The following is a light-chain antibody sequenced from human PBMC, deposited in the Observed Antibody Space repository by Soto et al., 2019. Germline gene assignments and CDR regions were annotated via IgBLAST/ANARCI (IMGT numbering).Light chain of an antibody. CDR3: QHRSTWPLT. V-gene: IGKV3-11*01. CDR2: DAS. J-gene: IGKJ4*01. CDR1: QSVSSY. Sequence: EIVLTQSPATLSLSPGERATLSCRASQSVSSYLAWYQQKPGQAPRLLIYDASNRATGIPARFSGSGSGTDFTLTISSLEPEDFAIYYCQHRSTWPLTFGGVTKVEIK.